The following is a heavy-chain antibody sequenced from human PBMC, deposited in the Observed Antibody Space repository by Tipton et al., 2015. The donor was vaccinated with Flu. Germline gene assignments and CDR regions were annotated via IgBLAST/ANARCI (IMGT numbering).Heavy chain of an antibody. D-gene: IGHD3-22*01. CDR1: GDSISSGGAY. CDR3: ARLVYRGYYSVGYHFDS. CDR2: IYYSGST. V-gene: IGHV4-31*03. J-gene: IGHJ4*02. Sequence: TLSLTCIVSGDSISSGGAYWSWIRQHPGRGLEWIGGIYYSGSTYYNPSLESRVSISVDTSKNQFSLKLTSVTAADTALYYCARLVYRGYYSVGYHFDSWGQGTLVTVSS.